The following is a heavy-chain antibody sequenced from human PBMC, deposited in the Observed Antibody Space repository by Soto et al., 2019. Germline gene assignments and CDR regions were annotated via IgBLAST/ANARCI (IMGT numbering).Heavy chain of an antibody. CDR3: ARAHCTAGSCYYPY. CDR2: ITSNGGST. CDR1: GFTFSSYG. Sequence: EVQLVESGEGLVQPGGSLRLSCAASGFTFSSYGMHWVRLAPGKGLEYVSAITSNGGSTYYADSVKGRFTISRDNSKNTLYLQMGSLGPEDTAVYYCARAHCTAGSCYYPYWGQGTLVTVSS. V-gene: IGHV3-64*02. D-gene: IGHD2-15*01. J-gene: IGHJ4*02.